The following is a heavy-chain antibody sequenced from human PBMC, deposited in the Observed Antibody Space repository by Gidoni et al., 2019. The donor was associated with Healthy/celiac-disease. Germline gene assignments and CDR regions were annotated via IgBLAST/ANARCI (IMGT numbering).Heavy chain of an antibody. D-gene: IGHD3-10*01. J-gene: IGHJ6*02. CDR1: GGSFSGYY. CDR2: INHSGST. Sequence: QVQLQQWGAGLLKPSETLSLTCAVYGGSFSGYYWSWIRQPPGKGLEWIGEINHSGSTNYNPSLKSRVTISVDTSKNQFSLKLSSVTAADTAVYYCARARATMVRGVVSFYYYYGMDVWGQGTTVTVSS. CDR3: ARARATMVRGVVSFYYYYGMDV. V-gene: IGHV4-34*01.